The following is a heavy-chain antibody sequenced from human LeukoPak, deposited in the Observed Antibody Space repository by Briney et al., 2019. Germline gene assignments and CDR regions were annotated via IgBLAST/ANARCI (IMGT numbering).Heavy chain of an antibody. CDR1: GDTFSSHE. CDR2: ISSSGSTV. CDR3: ARVPGSSGWNYYFDY. Sequence: GGSLRLSCAASGDTFSSHEMNRVRQAPGKGLEWVSYISSSGSTVHYADSVKGRFTISRDNTKNSLFLQMNSLRAEDTAVYYCARVPGSSGWNYYFDYWGQGTLVTVSS. J-gene: IGHJ4*02. V-gene: IGHV3-48*03. D-gene: IGHD6-25*01.